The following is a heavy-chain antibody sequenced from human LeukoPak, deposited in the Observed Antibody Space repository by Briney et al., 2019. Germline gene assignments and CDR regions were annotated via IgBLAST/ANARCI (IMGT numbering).Heavy chain of an antibody. V-gene: IGHV1-8*01. Sequence: ASVKVSCKTSGYSFSSYEINWVRQPPGQGLEWMGWMNPNSGNTAYAQKFQGRITMTRDASISTAYMELNSLRSEDTAVYYCVRLFVQEPSGWFDPWGQGTLVTVS. CDR3: VRLFVQEPSGWFDP. CDR1: GYSFSSYE. J-gene: IGHJ5*02. CDR2: MNPNSGNT. D-gene: IGHD3-10*01.